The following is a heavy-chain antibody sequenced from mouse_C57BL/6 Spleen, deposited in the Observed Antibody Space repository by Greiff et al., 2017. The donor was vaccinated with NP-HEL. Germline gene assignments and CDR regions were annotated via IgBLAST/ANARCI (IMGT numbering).Heavy chain of an antibody. V-gene: IGHV14-3*01. D-gene: IGHD1-1*01. J-gene: IGHJ3*01. Sequence: EVQLQQSVAELVRPGASVKLSCTASGFNIKNTYMHWVKQRPEQGLEWIGRIDPANGNTKYAPKFQGKATMTVDTSSNTAYLQLSSLTSEDTPLYYCAPGGYGSSWFGDWGHGTRVTVSA. CDR2: IDPANGNT. CDR3: APGGYGSSWFGD. CDR1: GFNIKNTY.